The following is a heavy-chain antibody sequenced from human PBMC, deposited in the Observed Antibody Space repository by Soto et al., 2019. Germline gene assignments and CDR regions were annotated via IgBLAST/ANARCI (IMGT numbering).Heavy chain of an antibody. CDR2: IIPIFGTA. D-gene: IGHD1-26*01. CDR1: GGTFSSYA. V-gene: IGHV1-69*13. CDR3: ARGSLGRGNPPLGFDP. J-gene: IGHJ5*02. Sequence: SVKVSCKASGGTFSSYAISWVRQAPGQGLEWMGGIIPIFGTANYAQKFQGRVTITADESTSTAYMELSSLRSEDTAVYYCARGSLGRGNPPLGFDPWGQGTLVTVSS.